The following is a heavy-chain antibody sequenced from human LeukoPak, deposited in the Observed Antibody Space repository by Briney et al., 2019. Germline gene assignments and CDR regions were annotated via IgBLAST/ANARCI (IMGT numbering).Heavy chain of an antibody. CDR3: GRTYNWNLNWFDP. Sequence: SEPLSLTCAVFGGAFSGYYWSWIRQPPGKGLEWIGEINHSGSTNYNPSLKSRVTISVDTSKNQSSLKLSSVPAPATPVCYCGRTYNWNLNWFDPLGQGAMVTVSS. J-gene: IGHJ5*02. CDR2: INHSGST. D-gene: IGHD1-20*01. CDR1: GGAFSGYY. V-gene: IGHV4-34*01.